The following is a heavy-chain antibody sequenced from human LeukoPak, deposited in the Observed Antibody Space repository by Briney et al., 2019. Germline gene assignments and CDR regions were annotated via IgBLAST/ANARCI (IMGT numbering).Heavy chain of an antibody. J-gene: IGHJ4*02. Sequence: GGSLRLSCAVSGFTFDDYGMSWVRQAPGKGLEWVSGINWNGGSTGYVDSVKGRFTISRDNAKNTLYMQMNSLRAEDTAVYYCARVRVGTTTFDYWGQGTLVTVSS. CDR3: ARVRVGTTTFDY. CDR2: INWNGGST. CDR1: GFTFDDYG. D-gene: IGHD1-26*01. V-gene: IGHV3-20*04.